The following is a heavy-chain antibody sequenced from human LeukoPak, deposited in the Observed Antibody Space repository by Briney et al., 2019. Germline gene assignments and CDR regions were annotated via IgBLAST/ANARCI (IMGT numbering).Heavy chain of an antibody. D-gene: IGHD3-22*01. CDR3: ARGGAYYDSSGYVRFDY. J-gene: IGHJ4*02. Sequence: GGSLRLSCAASGFTFGSYAMNWVRQAPGKGLEWVSAISGSGGVTYYADSVKGRFTISRDNSKNTLYLQMNSLRAGDTAVYYCARGGAYYDSSGYVRFDYWGQGTLVTVSS. V-gene: IGHV3-23*01. CDR1: GFTFGSYA. CDR2: ISGSGGVT.